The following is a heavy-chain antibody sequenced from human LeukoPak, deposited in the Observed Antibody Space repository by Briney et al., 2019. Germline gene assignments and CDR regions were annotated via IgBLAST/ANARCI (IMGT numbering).Heavy chain of an antibody. CDR1: GGSISSYY. J-gene: IGHJ4*02. Sequence: SETLSLTCTVSGGSISSYYWSWIRQPAGKGLEWIGRIYTSGSTNYNPSLKSRVTISVDTSKNQFSLKLSSVTAADTAVYYCARGHYDYVWGSYRPFDYWGQGTLVTVSS. V-gene: IGHV4-4*07. CDR3: ARGHYDYVWGSYRPFDY. CDR2: IYTSGST. D-gene: IGHD3-16*02.